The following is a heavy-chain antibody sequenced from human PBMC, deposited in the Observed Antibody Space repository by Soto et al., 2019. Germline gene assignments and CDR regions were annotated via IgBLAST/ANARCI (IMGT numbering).Heavy chain of an antibody. CDR3: ARDGEAAAGHVTNYYYYGMDV. V-gene: IGHV1-46*01. Sequence: GASVKVSCKASGYTFTSYYMHWVRQAPGQGLEWMGIINPSGGSTSYAQKFQGRVTMTRDTSTSTVYMELSSLRSEDTAVYYCARDGEAAAGHVTNYYYYGMDVWGQGTTVTVSS. CDR1: GYTFTSYY. D-gene: IGHD6-13*01. CDR2: INPSGGST. J-gene: IGHJ6*02.